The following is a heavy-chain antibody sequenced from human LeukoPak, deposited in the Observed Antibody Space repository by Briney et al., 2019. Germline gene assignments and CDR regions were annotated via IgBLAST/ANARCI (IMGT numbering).Heavy chain of an antibody. D-gene: IGHD3-3*01. V-gene: IGHV3-23*01. CDR1: GFTFSSYA. Sequence: PGGSLRLSCAASGFTFSSYAMSWVRQAPGKGLEWVSAISGSGGSTYYADSVKGRFTISRDNSKNTLYLQMNSLRAEDTAVYYCAKATVLRFLEWLYGGFDYWGQGTLVTASS. CDR2: ISGSGGST. CDR3: AKATVLRFLEWLYGGFDY. J-gene: IGHJ4*02.